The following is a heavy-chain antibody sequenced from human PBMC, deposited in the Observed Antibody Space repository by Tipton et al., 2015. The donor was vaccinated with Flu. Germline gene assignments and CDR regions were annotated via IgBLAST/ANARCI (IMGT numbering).Heavy chain of an antibody. V-gene: IGHV3-7*01. J-gene: IGHJ6*02. Sequence: SLRLSCAASGFTFSSYWMSWVRQAPGKGLEWVANIKQDGSEKYYVDSVKGRFTISRDNAKNSLYLQMNSLRAEDTAVYYCARESSSWYYYYYGMDVWGQGTTVTVSS. CDR3: ARESSSWYYYYYGMDV. CDR2: IKQDGSEK. CDR1: GFTFSSYW. D-gene: IGHD6-13*01.